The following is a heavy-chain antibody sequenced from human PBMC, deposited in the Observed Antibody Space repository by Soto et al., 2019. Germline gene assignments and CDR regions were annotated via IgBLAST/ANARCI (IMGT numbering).Heavy chain of an antibody. V-gene: IGHV1-69*13. CDR1: GGTFSSYA. D-gene: IGHD6-13*01. Sequence: SVKVSCKASGGTFSSYAMGWVRQAPGQGLEWMGGIIPIFGTANYAQKFQGRVTITADESTSTAYMELSSLRSEDTAVYYCARSLSSAAAGYNWFDPWGQGTLVTVSS. CDR2: IIPIFGTA. J-gene: IGHJ5*02. CDR3: ARSLSSAAAGYNWFDP.